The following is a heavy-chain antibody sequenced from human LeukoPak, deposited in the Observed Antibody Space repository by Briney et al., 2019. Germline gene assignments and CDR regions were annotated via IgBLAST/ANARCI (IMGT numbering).Heavy chain of an antibody. CDR2: ISKSGGT. CDR3: AREQRGGFDY. CDR1: GFTFSSYA. V-gene: IGHV3-23*01. Sequence: GGSLRLSCAASGFTFSSYAMNGVRQAPGKGLEWVSVISKSGGTDYTGSVKGRSTFSRDNSKNTLYLQMNSLRAEDTAAYYCAREQRGGFDYWGQGTLVTVSS. D-gene: IGHD3-16*01. J-gene: IGHJ4*02.